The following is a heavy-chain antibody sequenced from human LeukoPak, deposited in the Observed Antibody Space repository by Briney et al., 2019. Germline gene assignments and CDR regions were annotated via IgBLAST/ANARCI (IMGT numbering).Heavy chain of an antibody. CDR1: GYTFIGYY. CDR3: ARGSSGYYYRMDY. D-gene: IGHD3-22*01. CDR2: INPNIGDT. Sequence: ASVKVSCKASGYTFIGYYLHWVRQAPGQGLEWMGWINPNIGDTHYAQQFQGRVTMTRDTSINTAYMELSRLKSDDTALYYCARGSSGYYYRMDYWGQGTLVTVSS. J-gene: IGHJ4*02. V-gene: IGHV1-2*02.